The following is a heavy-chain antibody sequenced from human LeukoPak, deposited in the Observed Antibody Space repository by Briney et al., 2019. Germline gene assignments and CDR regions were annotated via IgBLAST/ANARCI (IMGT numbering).Heavy chain of an antibody. V-gene: IGHV3-21*04. Sequence: SGGSLRLSCAASGFTFTSYSMNWVRQAPGRGLEWVSSIRFTGSYIYYADSVKGRFTISRDDAKNLLSLQMISLRSEDTAVYYCAIWGTEQQLVRGFDYWGQGTLVTVSS. CDR3: AIWGTEQQLVRGFDY. CDR2: IRFTGSYI. J-gene: IGHJ4*02. D-gene: IGHD6-13*01. CDR1: GFTFTSYS.